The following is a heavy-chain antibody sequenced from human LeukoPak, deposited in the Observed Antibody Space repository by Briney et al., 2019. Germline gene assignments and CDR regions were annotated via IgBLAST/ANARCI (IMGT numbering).Heavy chain of an antibody. CDR3: ARDSSSWRH. Sequence: PGGSLRLSCAASGFTVSSNYMSWVRQAPGKGLEWVSSISSSSSYIYYADSVKGRFTISRDNAKNSLYLQMNSLRAEDTAVYYCARDSSSWRHWGQGTLVTVSS. D-gene: IGHD6-13*01. CDR2: ISSSSSYI. J-gene: IGHJ4*02. CDR1: GFTVSSNY. V-gene: IGHV3-21*01.